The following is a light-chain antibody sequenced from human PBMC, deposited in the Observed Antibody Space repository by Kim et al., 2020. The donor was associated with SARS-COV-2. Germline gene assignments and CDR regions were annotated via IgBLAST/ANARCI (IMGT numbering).Light chain of an antibody. V-gene: IGKV3-15*01. Sequence: LSPGESATLSCRASQTVSRYLAWYQQKPGQAPRLLIYTVSTRAAGVPARFSGSGSETEFTLTISSLQSEDFAVYYCQQHKNWPLTFGGGTKV. CDR1: QTVSRY. J-gene: IGKJ4*01. CDR2: TVS. CDR3: QQHKNWPLT.